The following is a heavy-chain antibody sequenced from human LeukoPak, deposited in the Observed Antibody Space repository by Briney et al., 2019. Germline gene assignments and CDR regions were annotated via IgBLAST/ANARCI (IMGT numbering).Heavy chain of an antibody. CDR2: IYYSGST. J-gene: IGHJ3*02. Sequence: SETLSLTCTVSGGSISSYYWSWIRQPPGKGLEWIGYIYYSGSTNYNPSLKSRVTISVDTSKNQFSLKLSSVTAADMAVYYCAKSGYDSSGSLAFDIWGQGTMVTVSS. CDR3: AKSGYDSSGSLAFDI. D-gene: IGHD3-22*01. V-gene: IGHV4-59*01. CDR1: GGSISSYY.